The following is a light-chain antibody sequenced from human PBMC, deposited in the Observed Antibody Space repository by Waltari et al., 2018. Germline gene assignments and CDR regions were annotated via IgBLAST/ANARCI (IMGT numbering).Light chain of an antibody. CDR2: EVS. CDR3: SSITSRITWV. V-gene: IGLV2-14*01. Sequence: QSALTQPASVSGSPGQSITMSCTGSSSDVGGYHFVSWYQQHPGKAPKLMIYEVSNRPAGVSSRFSGSKSGNTASLTSSGLQAEDEADYYCSSITSRITWVFGGGTKLTVL. CDR1: SSDVGGYHF. J-gene: IGLJ3*02.